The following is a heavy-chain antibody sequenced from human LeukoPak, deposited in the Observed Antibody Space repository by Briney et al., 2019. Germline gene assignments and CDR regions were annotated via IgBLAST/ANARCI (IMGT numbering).Heavy chain of an antibody. Sequence: ASVKVSCKVSGYTLTELSMHWVRQAPGKGLEWMGGFDPEDGETIYAQKFQGRVTMTEDTSTDTAYMGLSSLRSEDTAVYYCATLGGSRVYYYYYYGMDVWGQGTTVTVSS. CDR3: ATLGGSRVYYYYYYGMDV. D-gene: IGHD1-26*01. J-gene: IGHJ6*02. CDR2: FDPEDGET. V-gene: IGHV1-24*01. CDR1: GYTLTELS.